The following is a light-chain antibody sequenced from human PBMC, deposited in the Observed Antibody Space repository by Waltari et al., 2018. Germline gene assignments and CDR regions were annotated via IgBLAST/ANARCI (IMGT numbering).Light chain of an antibody. CDR2: DAS. J-gene: IGKJ1*01. Sequence: EIVFTQSPGPLSLSPGERATLSCRASPGVGRSLAWYQQKPGQAPRLLIYDASRRATGVPDRFSGSGSGTDFSLTISRLEPEDFAVYYCQLYVRLPATFGQGTKVEIK. V-gene: IGKV3-20*01. CDR3: QLYVRLPAT. CDR1: PGVGRS.